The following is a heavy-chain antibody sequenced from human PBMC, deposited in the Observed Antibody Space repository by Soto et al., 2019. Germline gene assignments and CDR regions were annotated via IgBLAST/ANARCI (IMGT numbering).Heavy chain of an antibody. CDR2: IIPIFGTA. D-gene: IGHD1-1*01. CDR3: ASDRERRASWFDP. V-gene: IGHV1-69*13. CDR1: GGTFSSYA. J-gene: IGHJ5*02. Sequence: SVKVSCKASGGTFSSYAISWVRQAPGQGLEWMGGIIPIFGTANYAQKFQGRVTITADESTSTAYMELSSLRSEDTAVYYCASDRERRASWFDPWSQRTLVTVSS.